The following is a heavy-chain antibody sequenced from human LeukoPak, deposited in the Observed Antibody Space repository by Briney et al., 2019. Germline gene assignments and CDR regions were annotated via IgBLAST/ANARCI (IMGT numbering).Heavy chain of an antibody. CDR1: GFTFSSYS. D-gene: IGHD2-15*01. CDR3: ARDLRVAAAAKKGEGY. V-gene: IGHV3-21*01. J-gene: IGHJ4*02. CDR2: ISSSSSYI. Sequence: PGGSLRLSCAASGFTFSSYSMNWVRQAPGKGLEWVSSISSSSSYIYYADSVKGRFTISRDNAKNSLYLQMNSLRAEDTAVYYCARDLRVAAAAKKGEGYWGQGTLVTVSS.